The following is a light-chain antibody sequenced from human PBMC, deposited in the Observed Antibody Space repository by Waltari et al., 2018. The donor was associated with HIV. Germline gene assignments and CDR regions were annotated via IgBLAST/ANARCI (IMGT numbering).Light chain of an antibody. CDR3: QQCGNCGPWG. J-gene: IGKJ2*03. V-gene: IGKV3-20*01. Sequence: VLTQSPGTLSLSPGVGARVYCRASQSVPSSLAWYQQRPGQAPRLLIYGASTRAADIPTRFSGSGSGTQFTLTISRLEPEDFAVYYCQQCGNCGPWGFGQGTTVDI. CDR2: GAS. CDR1: QSVPSS.